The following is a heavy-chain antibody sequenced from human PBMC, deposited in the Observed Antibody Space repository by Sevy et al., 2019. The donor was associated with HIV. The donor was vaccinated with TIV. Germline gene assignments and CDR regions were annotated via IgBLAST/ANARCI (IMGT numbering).Heavy chain of an antibody. CDR3: XXXXXXXXYNWFDP. CDR1: GYTFTFYG. CDR2: IDTNNGNT. Sequence: ASVKVSCKGSGYTFTFYGMSWVRQAPGQGLEWIGWIDTNNGNTKYGLKFQDRVTMTTDTSTTTAYLEVRSLSPDDTXXXXXXXXXXXXXYNWFDPWGQGTQVTVSS. V-gene: IGHV1-18*04. J-gene: IGHJ5*02.